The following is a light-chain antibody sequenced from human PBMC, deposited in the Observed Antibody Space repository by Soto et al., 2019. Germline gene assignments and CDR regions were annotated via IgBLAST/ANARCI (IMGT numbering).Light chain of an antibody. CDR1: QSISGE. CDR3: QQGHDLPLT. J-gene: IGKJ2*01. Sequence: EIVMTQSPATLSVSPGERATLSCRASQSISGELAWDQQRPGQPPRLLIYGVSTRATGVPDRFSGSGSGSDFTLTISGLQSADFAVYYCQQGHDLPLTFGQGTRLDI. V-gene: IGKV3-15*01. CDR2: GVS.